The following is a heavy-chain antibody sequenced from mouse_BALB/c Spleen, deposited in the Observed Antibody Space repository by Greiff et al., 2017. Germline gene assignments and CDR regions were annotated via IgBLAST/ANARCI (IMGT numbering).Heavy chain of an antibody. CDR3: ARFPYGNYGAMDY. J-gene: IGHJ4*01. V-gene: IGHV1-66*01. Sequence: QVQLQQSGPELVKPGASVKISCKASGYSFTSYYIHWVKQRPGQGLEWIGWIFPGSGNTKYNEKFKGKATLTADTSSSTAYMQLSSLTSEDSAVYFCARFPYGNYGAMDYWGQGTSVTVSS. CDR1: GYSFTSYY. D-gene: IGHD2-1*01. CDR2: IFPGSGNT.